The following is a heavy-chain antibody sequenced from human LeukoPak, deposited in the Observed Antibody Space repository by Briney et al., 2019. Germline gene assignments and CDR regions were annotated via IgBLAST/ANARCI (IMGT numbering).Heavy chain of an antibody. CDR2: TYDSGSS. D-gene: IGHD2-2*01. CDR1: GGSMRNYY. Sequence: PSETLSLTCADSGGSMRNYYWSWIRQPPGKGLEWIGYTYDSGSSSYNPSLGSRVSISIDTSKNQFSLNLSSVTAADTAVYYCARGWASSWYYFDFWGQGTLVTVSS. V-gene: IGHV4-59*01. CDR3: ARGWASSWYYFDF. J-gene: IGHJ4*02.